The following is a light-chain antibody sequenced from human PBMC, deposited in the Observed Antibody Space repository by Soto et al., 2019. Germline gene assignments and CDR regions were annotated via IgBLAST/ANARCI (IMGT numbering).Light chain of an antibody. J-gene: IGKJ1*01. CDR3: QQYAISRT. Sequence: EIVLTQSPGTLSLSPGERATLSCRASQSVSNNYLAWYQQKPGQAPRLLIYGASSRATGIPDRFSGSGSGTEFTLTISRLEPEDFAVYYCQQYAISRTFGQGTKVDIK. CDR1: QSVSNNY. V-gene: IGKV3-20*01. CDR2: GAS.